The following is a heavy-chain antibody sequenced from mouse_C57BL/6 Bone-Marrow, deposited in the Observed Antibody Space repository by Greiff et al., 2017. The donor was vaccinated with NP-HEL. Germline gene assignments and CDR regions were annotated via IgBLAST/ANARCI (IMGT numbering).Heavy chain of an antibody. Sequence: EVQLVESGGGLVQPGGSLKLSCAASGFTFSDYGMAWVRQAPRKGPEWVAFISNLAYSIYYADTVTGRFTISRENAKNTLYLEMSSLRSEDTAMYYCARQGYYYGSSYWYFDVWGTGTTVTVSS. CDR2: ISNLAYSI. V-gene: IGHV5-15*01. CDR3: ARQGYYYGSSYWYFDV. D-gene: IGHD1-1*01. CDR1: GFTFSDYG. J-gene: IGHJ1*03.